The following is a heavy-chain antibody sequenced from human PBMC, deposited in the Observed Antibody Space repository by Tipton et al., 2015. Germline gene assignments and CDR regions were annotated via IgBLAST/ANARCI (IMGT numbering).Heavy chain of an antibody. D-gene: IGHD4-17*01. Sequence: TLSLTCTVSGGSISHYYWSWIRQPPGKGLEWLGHIYYSGNTNYNPSLKSRVTMSVDTSKNQFSLKLTSVTAADTAVYYCARLHDYGDYAVDYWGQGTLVTVSS. V-gene: IGHV4-59*12. CDR2: IYYSGNT. CDR1: GGSISHYY. J-gene: IGHJ4*02. CDR3: ARLHDYGDYAVDY.